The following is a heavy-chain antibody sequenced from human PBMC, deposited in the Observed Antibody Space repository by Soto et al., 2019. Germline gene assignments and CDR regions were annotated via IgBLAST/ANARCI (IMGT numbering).Heavy chain of an antibody. CDR1: GFTFSSYA. CDR2: ISGSGGST. Sequence: GGSLRLSCAASGFTFSSYAMSWVRQAPGKGLEWVSAISGSGGSTYYADSVKGRFTISRDNSKNTLYLQMNSLRAEETAVYYCAKGAYCSSTSCPRNYYYYMDVWGKGTTVTVSS. D-gene: IGHD2-2*01. CDR3: AKGAYCSSTSCPRNYYYYMDV. J-gene: IGHJ6*03. V-gene: IGHV3-23*01.